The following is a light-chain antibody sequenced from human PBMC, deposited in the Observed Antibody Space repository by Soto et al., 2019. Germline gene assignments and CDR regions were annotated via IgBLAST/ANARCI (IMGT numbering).Light chain of an antibody. Sequence: VMTQSPDTLSVSAGERATLSCRASQSVSTNLAWYQQKPGQTPRLLMYGASTRATGIPARFNGGGSGTEFALTISSLQSEDFALYYCQQYDQWPPWTFGQGTKVDIK. CDR3: QQYDQWPPWT. CDR1: QSVSTN. J-gene: IGKJ1*01. V-gene: IGKV3-15*01. CDR2: GAS.